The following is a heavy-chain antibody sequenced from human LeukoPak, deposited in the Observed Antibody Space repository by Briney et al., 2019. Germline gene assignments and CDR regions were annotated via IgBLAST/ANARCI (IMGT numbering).Heavy chain of an antibody. V-gene: IGHV1-2*02. J-gene: IGHJ4*02. Sequence: ASVKVSCKASGYTFTDYHLHWVRQAPGQGLEWMGWINPNSGGTNYAQIFQGRVTMTRDTSISTAYMELSRLRSDDTAVYYCARDEGIRSYFDYWGQGTLVTVSS. CDR1: GYTFTDYH. CDR2: INPNSGGT. D-gene: IGHD3-10*01. CDR3: ARDEGIRSYFDY.